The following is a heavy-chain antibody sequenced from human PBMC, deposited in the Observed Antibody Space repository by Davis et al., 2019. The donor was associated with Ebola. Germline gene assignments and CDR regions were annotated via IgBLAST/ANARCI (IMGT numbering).Heavy chain of an antibody. CDR2: INTITGNP. CDR1: GYTFTNYA. CDR3: ARGMWFGEHLGL. V-gene: IGHV7-4-1*02. J-gene: IGHJ4*02. D-gene: IGHD3-10*01. Sequence: ASVKVSCKASGYTFTNYAMNWVRQAPGQGFEWMGWINTITGNPTYAQGFTGRFGFSLDTSINTAYLHIISLKAEDTALYYCARGMWFGEHLGLWGQGTLVTVSS.